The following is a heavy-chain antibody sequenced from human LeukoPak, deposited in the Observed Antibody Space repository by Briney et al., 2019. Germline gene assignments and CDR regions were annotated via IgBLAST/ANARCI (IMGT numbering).Heavy chain of an antibody. CDR3: ARDGFVGAADY. Sequence: GGSVRLSCAPSEFTVSGYWMSWVRQAPGKGPEWLANINQDGTEKNYVASVNGRFTISRDNAKNSFLQLNSLRVEDTAVFYCARDGFVGAADYWGQGPLATVSS. CDR2: INQDGTEK. CDR1: EFTVSGYW. J-gene: IGHJ4*02. V-gene: IGHV3-7*01. D-gene: IGHD6-13*01.